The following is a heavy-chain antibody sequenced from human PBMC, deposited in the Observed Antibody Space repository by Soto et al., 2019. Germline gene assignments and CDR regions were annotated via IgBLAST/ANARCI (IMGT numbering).Heavy chain of an antibody. CDR1: GYAFTSYG. Sequence: ASVKVSCKASGYAFTSYGISWVRQAPGQGLEWMGWISAYNGNTNYAQKLQGRVTMTTDTSTSTAYMELRSLRSDDTAVYYCATDGCFGELLSYYYYYYGMDVWGQGTTVTVS. D-gene: IGHD3-10*01. J-gene: IGHJ6*02. V-gene: IGHV1-18*01. CDR3: ATDGCFGELLSYYYYYYGMDV. CDR2: ISAYNGNT.